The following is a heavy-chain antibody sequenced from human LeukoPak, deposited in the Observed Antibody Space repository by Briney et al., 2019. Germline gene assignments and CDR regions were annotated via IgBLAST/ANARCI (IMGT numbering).Heavy chain of an antibody. V-gene: IGHV4-61*02. Sequence: SETLSLTCTVSDYSISSGYGYYWSWIRQPAGKGLEWIGRIYTSGSTNYNPSLKSRVTMSVDTSKNQFPLKLSSVTAADTAVYYCAREKSSSWDNWFDPWGQGTLVTVSS. CDR3: AREKSSSWDNWFDP. CDR2: IYTSGST. J-gene: IGHJ5*02. CDR1: DYSISSGYGYY. D-gene: IGHD6-13*01.